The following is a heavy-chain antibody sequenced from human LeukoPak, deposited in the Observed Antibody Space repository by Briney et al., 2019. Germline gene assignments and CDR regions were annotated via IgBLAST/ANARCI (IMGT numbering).Heavy chain of an antibody. CDR2: IIPIFGTA. J-gene: IGHJ6*03. CDR3: ARTTRQTYYYYYYMDV. V-gene: IGHV1-69*05. Sequence: SVKVSCKASGGTFSSYAISWVRQAPGQGLEWMGGIIPIFGTANYAQKFQGRVTITTDESTSTAYMELSSLRSEDTAVYYCARTTRQTYYYYYYMDVWGKGTTVTVSS. D-gene: IGHD1-26*01. CDR1: GGTFSSYA.